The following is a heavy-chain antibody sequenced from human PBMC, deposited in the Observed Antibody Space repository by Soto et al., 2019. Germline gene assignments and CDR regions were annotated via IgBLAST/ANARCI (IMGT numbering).Heavy chain of an antibody. CDR3: ARDVRYCSSTSCPYYYYYGMDV. D-gene: IGHD2-2*01. CDR1: GGSVSSGSYS. V-gene: IGHV4-61*01. J-gene: IGHJ6*02. Sequence: QVQLQESGPGLVKPSETLSLTCTVSGGSVSSGSYSWSWIRQPPGKGLEWIGYIYYSGSTNYNPSLKSRVTISVDTSKNQFSLKLRSVTAADTAVYYCARDVRYCSSTSCPYYYYYGMDVWGQGTTVTVSS. CDR2: IYYSGST.